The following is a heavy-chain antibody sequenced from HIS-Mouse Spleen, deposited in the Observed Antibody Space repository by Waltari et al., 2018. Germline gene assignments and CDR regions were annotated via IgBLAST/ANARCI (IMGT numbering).Heavy chain of an antibody. Sequence: QLQLQESGPGLVKPSETLSLNCTVSGGSISSSSYYWGWIRQPTGKGLEWIGSIYYSGSTYYNPSLKSRVTISVDTSKNQFSLKLSSVTAADTAVYYCAREIPYSSSWYDWYFDLWGRGTLVTVSS. J-gene: IGHJ2*01. D-gene: IGHD6-13*01. CDR1: GGSISSSSYY. V-gene: IGHV4-39*07. CDR3: AREIPYSSSWYDWYFDL. CDR2: IYYSGST.